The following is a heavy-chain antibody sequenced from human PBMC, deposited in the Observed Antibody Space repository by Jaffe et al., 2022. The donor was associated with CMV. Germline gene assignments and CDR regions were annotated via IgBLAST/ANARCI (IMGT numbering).Heavy chain of an antibody. CDR1: GGSISSYY. CDR2: IYYSGST. V-gene: IGHV4-59*01. J-gene: IGHJ4*02. CDR3: AREVPYSSGWYSSFDY. Sequence: QVQLQESGPGLVKPSETLSLTCTVSGGSISSYYWSWIRQPPGKGLEWIGYIYYSGSTNYNPSLKSRVTISVDTSKNQFSLKLSSVTAADTAVYYCAREVPYSSGWYSSFDYWGQGTLVTVSS. D-gene: IGHD6-19*01.